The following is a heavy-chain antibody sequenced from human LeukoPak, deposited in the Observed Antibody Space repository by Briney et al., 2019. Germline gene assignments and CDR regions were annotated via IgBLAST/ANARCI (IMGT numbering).Heavy chain of an antibody. CDR2: INPNSGGT. CDR3: ARDSCSSTSCLSIDDY. J-gene: IGHJ4*02. CDR1: GYAFIAYH. V-gene: IGHV1-2*02. D-gene: IGHD2-2*01. Sequence: VASVKVSCKASGYAFIAYHMHWVRQAPGQGLEWMGWINPNSGGTNYAQKFQGRVTMTRDTSISTVYMELSRLRSDDTAVYYCARDSCSSTSCLSIDDYWGQGTLVTVSS.